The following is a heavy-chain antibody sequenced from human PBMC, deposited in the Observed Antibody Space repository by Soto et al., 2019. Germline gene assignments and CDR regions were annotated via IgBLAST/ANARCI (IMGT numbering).Heavy chain of an antibody. D-gene: IGHD3-16*02. CDR2: INPNSGGT. V-gene: IGHV1-2*04. J-gene: IGHJ6*03. CDR1: GYTFTGYY. Sequence: SVKVSCKASGYTFTGYYMHWVRQAPGQGLEWMGWINPNSGGTNYAQKFQGWVTMTRDTSISTAYMELSRLRSDDTAVYYCARGHDYIWGSYRHYYYYMDVWGKGTTVTVSS. CDR3: ARGHDYIWGSYRHYYYYMDV.